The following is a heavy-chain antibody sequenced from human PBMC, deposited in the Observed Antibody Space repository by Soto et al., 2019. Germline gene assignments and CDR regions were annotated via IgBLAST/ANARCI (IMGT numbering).Heavy chain of an antibody. J-gene: IGHJ4*02. D-gene: IGHD3-9*01. CDR2: IYYSGST. V-gene: IGHV4-39*01. CDR1: GGSVSSSNYY. Sequence: QLQLQESGPGLVKPSETLSLTCTVSGGSVSSSNYYWGWIRQSPGKGLEWIGSIYYSGSTYYNPSLESRVTISVDKSKYPFSLKVISVTAADTAVYYCARLEGLATISYYFDYWGQGTLVTVSS. CDR3: ARLEGLATISYYFDY.